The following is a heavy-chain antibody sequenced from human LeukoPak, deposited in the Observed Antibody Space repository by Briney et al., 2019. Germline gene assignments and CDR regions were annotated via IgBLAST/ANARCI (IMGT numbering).Heavy chain of an antibody. D-gene: IGHD5-24*01. J-gene: IGHJ4*02. CDR1: GFSFSTYS. CDR2: ISSLGSTM. V-gene: IGHV3-48*01. Sequence: GGSLRLSCAASGFSFSTYSMNWVRQAPGKGLDWVSYISSLGSTMYYADSVKGRFTISRDNAKNSLYLQMDGLRAENTAVCYCARGEQEMATMSIDYWGQGTLVTVSS. CDR3: ARGEQEMATMSIDY.